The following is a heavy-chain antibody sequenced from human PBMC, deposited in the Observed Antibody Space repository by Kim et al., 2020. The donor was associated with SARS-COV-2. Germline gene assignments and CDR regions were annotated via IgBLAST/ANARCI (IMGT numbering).Heavy chain of an antibody. CDR3: ARPAPEDGGGMDV. Sequence: YARRFRGRVTMTRNTSISTAYMELSSLGSEDPAVYYCARPAPEDGGGMDVWGQGTTVTVSS. D-gene: IGHD3-10*01. J-gene: IGHJ6*02. V-gene: IGHV1-8*01.